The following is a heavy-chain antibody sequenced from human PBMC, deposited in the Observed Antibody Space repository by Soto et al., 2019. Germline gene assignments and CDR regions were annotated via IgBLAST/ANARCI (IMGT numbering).Heavy chain of an antibody. CDR1: GFTFSDYY. Sequence: PGGSLRLSCAGSGFTFSDYYMSWIRQAPGKGLEWVSYISSSGNIIYYADSVQGRFTISRDNAKNSLYLQMNSLRAEDTAVYYCARDLGYYASDGYFDYWGQGTLVTVSS. J-gene: IGHJ4*02. CDR3: ARDLGYYASDGYFDY. D-gene: IGHD3-22*01. CDR2: ISSSGNII. V-gene: IGHV3-11*01.